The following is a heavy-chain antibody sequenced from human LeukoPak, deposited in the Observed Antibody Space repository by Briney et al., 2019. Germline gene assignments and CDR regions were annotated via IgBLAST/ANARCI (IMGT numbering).Heavy chain of an antibody. CDR3: ARLHYGSGSYSDY. V-gene: IGHV4-39*01. CDR1: GVSISSSSYY. J-gene: IGHJ4*02. Sequence: SETLSLTCTVSGVSISSSSYYWGWIRQPPGKGLEWIGSIYYSGSTYYNPSLKSRVTISVDTSKNQFSLKLSSVTAADTAVYYCARLHYGSGSYSDYWGQGTLVTVSS. CDR2: IYYSGST. D-gene: IGHD3-10*01.